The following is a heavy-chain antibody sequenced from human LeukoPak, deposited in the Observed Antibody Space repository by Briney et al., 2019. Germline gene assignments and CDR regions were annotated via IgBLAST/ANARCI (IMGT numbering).Heavy chain of an antibody. D-gene: IGHD5-12*01. CDR1: GYTFTGYY. V-gene: IGHV1-2*02. CDR3: ARGRHSGPRQNTYYYMDV. CDR2: INPNSGGT. Sequence: ASVKVSCKASGYTFTGYYMHWVRQAPGQGLEWMGWINPNSGGTNYAQKFQGRVTMTRNTSISTAYMELSSLRSEDTAVYYCARGRHSGPRQNTYYYMDVWGKGTTVTVSS. J-gene: IGHJ6*03.